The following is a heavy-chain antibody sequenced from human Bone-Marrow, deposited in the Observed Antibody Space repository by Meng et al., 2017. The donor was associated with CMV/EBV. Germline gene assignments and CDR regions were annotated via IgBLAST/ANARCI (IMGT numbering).Heavy chain of an antibody. Sequence: GGSLRLSCAVSGFTFSSYSVNWVRQTPGKGLEWVSSISSNSRYIFYADSVKGRFTISRDNAKNALHLQMNSLRDEDTTVYYCARVYCSRGSCSFDYWGQGTLVTVYS. CDR3: ARVYCSRGSCSFDY. J-gene: IGHJ4*02. CDR2: ISSNSRYI. V-gene: IGHV3-21*01. D-gene: IGHD2-15*01. CDR1: GFTFSSYS.